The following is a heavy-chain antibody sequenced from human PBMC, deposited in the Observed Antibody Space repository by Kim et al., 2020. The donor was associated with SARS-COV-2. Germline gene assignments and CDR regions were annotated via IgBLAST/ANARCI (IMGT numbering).Heavy chain of an antibody. Sequence: GGSLRLSCAASGFTFSSYAMHWVRQAPSKGLEWVAVISYDGSNKYYADSVKGRFTISRDNSKNTLYLQMNSLRAEDTAVYYCAGFLSGYDFSYYYGMDVWGQGTTVTVSS. CDR3: AGFLSGYDFSYYYGMDV. D-gene: IGHD5-12*01. J-gene: IGHJ6*02. CDR1: GFTFSSYA. V-gene: IGHV3-30*04. CDR2: ISYDGSNK.